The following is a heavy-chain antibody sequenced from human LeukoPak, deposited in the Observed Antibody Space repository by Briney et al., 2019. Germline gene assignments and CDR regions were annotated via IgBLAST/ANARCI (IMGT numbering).Heavy chain of an antibody. J-gene: IGHJ5*02. CDR3: AKASGEPYYYGSGSYYNEDWFDP. Sequence: SLRLSCAASGFTFDDYAMHWVRQAPGKGLEWVSGISWNSGSIGYADSVKGRFTISRDNAKNSLYLQMNSLRAEDTVLYYCAKASGEPYYYGSGSYYNEDWFDPWGQGTLVTVSS. CDR1: GFTFDDYA. V-gene: IGHV3-9*01. CDR2: ISWNSGSI. D-gene: IGHD3-10*01.